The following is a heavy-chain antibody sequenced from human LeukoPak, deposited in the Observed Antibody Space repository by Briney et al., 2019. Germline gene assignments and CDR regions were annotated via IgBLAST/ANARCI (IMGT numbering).Heavy chain of an antibody. J-gene: IGHJ4*02. CDR3: ARWGWLQSVFDY. V-gene: IGHV4-59*12. D-gene: IGHD5-24*01. CDR1: GGSIGSYY. CDR2: ISYSGST. Sequence: SGTLSLTCTVSGGSIGSYYWSWIRQPPGKGLEWIGYISYSGSTNYNPSLKSRVTISVDTSKNQFSLKLSSVTAADTAVYYCARWGWLQSVFDYWGQGTLVTVSS.